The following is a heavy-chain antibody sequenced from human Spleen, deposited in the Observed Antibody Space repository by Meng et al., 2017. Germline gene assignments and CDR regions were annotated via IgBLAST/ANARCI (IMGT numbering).Heavy chain of an antibody. D-gene: IGHD6-19*01. V-gene: IGHV4/OR15-8*02. CDR3: ASWIYSCGWQ. CDR2: IYHCGDT. Sequence: RLQSSGPGLVKPSATLSRKCVVSRRSIRRIDWWSWVRQPPGKGLEWMGEIYHCGDTNYNPSLKRRVTIAIDKSKNQFSLKLSSVTAADTAVYYCASWIYSCGWQWGQGALVTVSS. CDR1: RRSIRRIDW. J-gene: IGHJ4*02.